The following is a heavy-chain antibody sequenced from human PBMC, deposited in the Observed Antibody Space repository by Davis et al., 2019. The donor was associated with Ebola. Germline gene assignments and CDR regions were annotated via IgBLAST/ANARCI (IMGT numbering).Heavy chain of an antibody. J-gene: IGHJ4*02. CDR3: AREGFDS. CDR2: IYYSGST. V-gene: IGHV4-59*12. CDR1: DGSINSDY. Sequence: SETLSLTCTVSDGSINSDYWSWIRQSPGKGLEWIGHIYYSGSTKYNPSLKSRVTISVDMSENQFSLKLRSVTAADTAVYYCAREGFDSWGQGTLVTVSS.